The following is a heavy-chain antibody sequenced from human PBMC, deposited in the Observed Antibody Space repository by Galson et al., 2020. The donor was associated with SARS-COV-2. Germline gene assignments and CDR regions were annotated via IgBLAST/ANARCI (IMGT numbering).Heavy chain of an antibody. J-gene: IGHJ6*03. CDR2: SNIYNGYT. D-gene: IGHD2-15*01. V-gene: IGHV1-18*04. CDR1: VYIFHDFD. CDR3: AREYEPDGNDEYYMYV. Sequence: ASVNVSCKSSVYIFHDFDISWVRQAPGQGLEWMGLSNIYNGYTNYAQNLQGRVTITTNAHTSTVYMELMRLNFDDTAVYFCAREYEPDGNDEYYMYVWGKGTMGTVSS.